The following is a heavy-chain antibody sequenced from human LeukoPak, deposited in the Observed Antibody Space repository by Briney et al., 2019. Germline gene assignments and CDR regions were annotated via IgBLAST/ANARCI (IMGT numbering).Heavy chain of an antibody. Sequence: GGSLRLSCAASGFIFGDFAMHWVRQLPGRGLEWFSGISWNSCSIAYAESVKGRFTISRDNIKNSLYRQMTSLRAEDTALHYCAKDLRGERDYGSFDYWGPGLLVTVSS. CDR2: ISWNSCSI. D-gene: IGHD4-17*01. J-gene: IGHJ4*02. CDR3: AKDLRGERDYGSFDY. CDR1: GFIFGDFA. V-gene: IGHV3-9*01.